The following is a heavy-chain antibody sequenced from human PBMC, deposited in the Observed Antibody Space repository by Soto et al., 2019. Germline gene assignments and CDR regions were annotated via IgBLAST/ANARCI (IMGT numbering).Heavy chain of an antibody. CDR1: GFTFSSYA. D-gene: IGHD3-16*01. CDR2: MSYDGSNK. Sequence: QVQLVESGGGVVQPGRSLRLSCAASGFTFSSYALHWVRRAPGKGLEWMAVMSYDGSNKYYAGSVKGRFTISRDNSTNPLYLQMNSRRPEDTALYDCARAGGAYWGQGTLLIVSS. J-gene: IGHJ4*02. CDR3: ARAGGAY. V-gene: IGHV3-30-3*01.